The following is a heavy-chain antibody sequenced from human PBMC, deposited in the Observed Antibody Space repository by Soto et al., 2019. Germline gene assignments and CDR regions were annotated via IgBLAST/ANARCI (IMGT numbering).Heavy chain of an antibody. D-gene: IGHD3-3*01. CDR1: GYNLASYG. Sequence: QVQLVQSGAEVKKPGASVKVSCKASGYNLASYGINWVRQAPGQGLEWMGWISPHNGNINYAQKLQGRLTMTTDTSTSTAYMELRSLRSDDTAVYYWARDSLRFLDSFDYWGQGTLVTVSS. CDR3: ARDSLRFLDSFDY. CDR2: ISPHNGNI. V-gene: IGHV1-18*01. J-gene: IGHJ4*02.